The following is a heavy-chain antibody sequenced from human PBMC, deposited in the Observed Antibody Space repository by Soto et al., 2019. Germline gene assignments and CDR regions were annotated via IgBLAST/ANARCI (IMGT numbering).Heavy chain of an antibody. CDR1: GYTFTSYG. CDR3: ARNFRTTDYYYYGMDV. J-gene: IGHJ6*02. D-gene: IGHD1-7*01. Sequence: ASVKVSCKASGYTFTSYGISWVRQAPGQGLEWKGWISAYNGNTNYAQKHQGRITMTTNTSTSTAYMELRSLRSDDTAVYYCARNFRTTDYYYYGMDVWGQGTTVTVSS. CDR2: ISAYNGNT. V-gene: IGHV1-18*01.